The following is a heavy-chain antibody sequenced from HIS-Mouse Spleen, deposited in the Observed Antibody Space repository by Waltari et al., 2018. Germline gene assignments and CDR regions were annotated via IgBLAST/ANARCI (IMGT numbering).Heavy chain of an antibody. J-gene: IGHJ2*01. CDR2: IYYSGST. V-gene: IGHV4-39*07. CDR1: GGPISSSSYY. Sequence: QLQLQESGPGLVKPSETLSLTCTVSGGPISSSSYYWAWIRQTPGKGLEWIGSIYYSGSTYYNPSLKSRVTISVDTSKNQFSLKLSSVTAADTAVYYCAREIPYSSSWYDWYFDLWGRGTLVTVSS. D-gene: IGHD6-13*01. CDR3: AREIPYSSSWYDWYFDL.